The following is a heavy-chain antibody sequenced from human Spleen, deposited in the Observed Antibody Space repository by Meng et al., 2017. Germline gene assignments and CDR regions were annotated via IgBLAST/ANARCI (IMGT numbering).Heavy chain of an antibody. CDR1: GFSFSRHA. D-gene: IGHD3-22*01. V-gene: IGHV3-30*04. CDR2: ISYDGSGE. Sequence: LGESGRPLVLALTSLRLSCAASGFSFSRHAMHWVRQAPGKGLEWVALISYDGSGEGYADSVKGRFTISRDNSKSTLYLQMDSLRPEDTAVYYCIAEIGPKSFDNWGQGTLVTVSS. J-gene: IGHJ4*02. CDR3: IAEIGPKSFDN.